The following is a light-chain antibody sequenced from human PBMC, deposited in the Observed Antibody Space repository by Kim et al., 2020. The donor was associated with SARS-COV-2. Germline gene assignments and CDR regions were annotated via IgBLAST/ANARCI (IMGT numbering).Light chain of an antibody. CDR3: QVWDSSSVHRVV. J-gene: IGLJ2*01. CDR1: SIGSKS. V-gene: IGLV3-21*04. Sequence: SNELTQPPSVSVAPGKTARVSCGGNSIGSKSVHWYQQKSGQAPVLVIYYDSDRPSGIPERFSGSNSGNTATLTISRVEAGDEADYYCQVWDSSSVHRVVFGGGTQLTVL. CDR2: YDS.